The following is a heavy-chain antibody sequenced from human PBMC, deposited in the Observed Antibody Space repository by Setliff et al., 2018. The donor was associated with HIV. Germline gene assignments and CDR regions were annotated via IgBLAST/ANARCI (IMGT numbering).Heavy chain of an antibody. D-gene: IGHD3-3*01. Sequence: PGGSLRLSCVASGFTFSSYWMSWVRQAPGKGLEWVANIKEDGSEEYYVDSVKGRFTISRDNAKNSVYLQMNSLRAEDTALYYCARVALYYDFWSGYYSGPPDHWGQGTLVTVSS. J-gene: IGHJ4*02. CDR3: ARVALYYDFWSGYYSGPPDH. CDR1: GFTFSSYW. CDR2: IKEDGSEE. V-gene: IGHV3-7*03.